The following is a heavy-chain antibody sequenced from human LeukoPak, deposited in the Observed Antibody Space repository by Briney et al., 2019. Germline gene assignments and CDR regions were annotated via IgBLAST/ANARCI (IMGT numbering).Heavy chain of an antibody. CDR3: ARDGHYYDMDV. D-gene: IGHD3/OR15-3a*01. Sequence: PGGSLRLSCAASGFTFSTYSMTWVRQAPGKGLEWISYISSSSSIIYYADSVKGRFTISRDNAKNSLYLQMNSLRAEDTAVYYCARDGHYYDMDVWGQGTTVTVSS. V-gene: IGHV3-48*04. CDR1: GFTFSTYS. J-gene: IGHJ6*02. CDR2: ISSSSSII.